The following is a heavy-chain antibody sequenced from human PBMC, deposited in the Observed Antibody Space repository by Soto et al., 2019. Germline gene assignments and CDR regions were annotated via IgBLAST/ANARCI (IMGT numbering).Heavy chain of an antibody. CDR1: GGSFSGYY. CDR3: ARGGGSSSRKDWFDP. CDR2: INHSGST. V-gene: IGHV4-34*01. Sequence: QVQLQQWGAGLLKPSETLSLTCAVYGGSFSGYYWSWIRQPPGKGLEWIGEINHSGSTNYNPSLKRRVTISVDTSKNQFSLKLSSVTAADTAVYYCARGGGSSSRKDWFDPWGQGTLVTVSS. J-gene: IGHJ5*02. D-gene: IGHD6-13*01.